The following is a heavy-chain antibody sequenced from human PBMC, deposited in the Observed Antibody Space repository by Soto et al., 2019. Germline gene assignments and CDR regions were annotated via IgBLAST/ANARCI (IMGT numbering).Heavy chain of an antibody. CDR2: ISGSGGTT. Sequence: EVQLLESGGGLVQPGGSLRLSCVASGFTFSSYAMSWVHQAPGKGLEWVSAISGSGGTTYYADSVKGRFTFSRDNSKNTLYLQMNSLRAEDTAVYYCAKTANGWFSAFDIWGQGTMVTVSS. CDR1: GFTFSSYA. CDR3: AKTANGWFSAFDI. V-gene: IGHV3-23*01. J-gene: IGHJ3*02. D-gene: IGHD6-19*01.